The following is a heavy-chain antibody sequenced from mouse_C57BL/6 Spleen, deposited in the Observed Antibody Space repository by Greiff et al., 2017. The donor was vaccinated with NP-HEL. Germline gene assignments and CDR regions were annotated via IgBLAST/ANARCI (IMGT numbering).Heavy chain of an antibody. CDR3: TRSVTTVVATSYFDY. V-gene: IGHV1-5*01. CDR2: IYPGNSDT. CDR1: GYTFTSYW. J-gene: IGHJ2*01. Sequence: VQLQQSGTVLARPGASVKMSCKTSGYTFTSYWMHWVKQRPGQGLEWIGAIYPGNSDTSYNQKFKGKAKLTAVTSASTAYMELSSLTNEYSAVYYCTRSVTTVVATSYFDYWGQGTTLTVSS. D-gene: IGHD1-1*01.